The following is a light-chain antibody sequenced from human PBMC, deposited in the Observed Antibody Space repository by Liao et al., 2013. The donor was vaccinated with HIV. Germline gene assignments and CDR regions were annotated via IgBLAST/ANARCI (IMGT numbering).Light chain of an antibody. CDR2: YNS. CDR3: QVWDSGSDHVI. J-gene: IGLJ2*01. V-gene: IGLV3-21*01. Sequence: SYELTQPPSVSVAPGKTARITCGGNNIGSKNVHWYQQRPGQAPVVVIYYNSDRPSGIPERFSASNSGNTATLTISRVEVGDEADYFCQVWDSGSDHVIFAAGTKLTVL. CDR1: NIGSKN.